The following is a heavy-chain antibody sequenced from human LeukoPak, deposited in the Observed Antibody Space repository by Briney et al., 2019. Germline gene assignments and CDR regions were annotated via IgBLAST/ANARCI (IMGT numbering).Heavy chain of an antibody. V-gene: IGHV3-23*01. J-gene: IGHJ4*02. CDR1: GFTFSSYA. Sequence: GGSLRLSCAASGFTFSSYAMSWVSQAPGKRLEWISGITAGGDTTHHTDSVQGRFSISRDNSKNTLFLQMNSLRVEDTALYYCARAYGTNGYFQLPIDYWGQGILVSVSS. CDR2: ITAGGDTT. CDR3: ARAYGTNGYFQLPIDY. D-gene: IGHD2-8*01.